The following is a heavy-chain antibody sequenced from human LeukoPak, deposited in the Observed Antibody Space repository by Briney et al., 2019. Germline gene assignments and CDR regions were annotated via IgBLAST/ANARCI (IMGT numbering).Heavy chain of an antibody. V-gene: IGHV4-59*08. CDR3: ARLFSYSYGL. CDR2: IYYSGST. D-gene: IGHD5-18*01. CDR1: GGSISSYY. J-gene: IGHJ4*02. Sequence: PLETLSLTCTVSGGSISSYYWSWIRQPPGKGLEWIGYIYYSGSTNYNPSLKSRVTISVDTSKNQFSLKLSSVTAADTAVYYCARLFSYSYGLWGQGTLVTVSS.